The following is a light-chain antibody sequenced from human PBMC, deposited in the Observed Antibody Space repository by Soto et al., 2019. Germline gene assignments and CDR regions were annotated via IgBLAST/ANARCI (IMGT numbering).Light chain of an antibody. J-gene: IGLJ2*01. Sequence: QSALTQPASVSGSPGQSITISCTGTSSDIGRYNLVSWYQQHPGKAPKLIIYEDIERPSGVSDRFSGSKSGNTASLTIFGLQTEDEADYYCCSYAGGASVVFGGGTKLTVL. V-gene: IGLV2-23*01. CDR1: SSDIGRYNL. CDR3: CSYAGGASVV. CDR2: EDI.